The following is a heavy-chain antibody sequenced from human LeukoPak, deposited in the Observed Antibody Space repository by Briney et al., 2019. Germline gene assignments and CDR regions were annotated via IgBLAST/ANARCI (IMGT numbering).Heavy chain of an antibody. V-gene: IGHV1-69*04. D-gene: IGHD6-13*01. CDR1: GGTFSSYA. J-gene: IGHJ4*02. CDR3: ARLYHWGGSSWYGEDY. CDR2: IIPILGIA. Sequence: ASVKVSCKASGGTFSSYAISWVRQAPGLGLEWMGRIIPILGIANYAQKFQGRVTITADKSTSTAYMELSSLRSEDTAVYYCARLYHWGGSSWYGEDYWGQGTLVAVSS.